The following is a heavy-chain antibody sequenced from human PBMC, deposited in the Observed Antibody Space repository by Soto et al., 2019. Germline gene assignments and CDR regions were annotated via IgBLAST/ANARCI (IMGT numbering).Heavy chain of an antibody. V-gene: IGHV1-3*01. CDR2: INAGNGNT. Sequence: GASVKVSCKASGYTFTSYAMHWVRQAPGQRLEWMGWINAGNGNTKYSQKFQGRVTITRDTSASTAYMELSSLRSEDTAVYYCAAELLTLNWFDPWGQGTLVTVSS. J-gene: IGHJ5*02. CDR3: AAELLTLNWFDP. D-gene: IGHD3-10*01. CDR1: GYTFTSYA.